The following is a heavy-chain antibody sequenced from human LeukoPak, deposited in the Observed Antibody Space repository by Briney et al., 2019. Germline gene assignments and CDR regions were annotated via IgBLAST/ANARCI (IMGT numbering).Heavy chain of an antibody. CDR2: ISYDGRDI. CDR3: ARDGKYYYGFGDAFDI. Sequence: GGSLRLSCAASGFSLTTFDIHWVRQAPGRGLEGVALISYDGRDIYYLDSVEGRFTISRDNSKNTVYLQMNSLRHEDTGVYYCARDGKYYYGFGDAFDIWGQGTMVTVSS. D-gene: IGHD3-10*01. J-gene: IGHJ3*02. V-gene: IGHV3-30*03. CDR1: GFSLTTFD.